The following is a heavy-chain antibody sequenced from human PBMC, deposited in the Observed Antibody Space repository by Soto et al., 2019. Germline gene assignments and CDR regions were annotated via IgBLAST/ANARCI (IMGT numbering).Heavy chain of an antibody. CDR1: GFTFSSYA. J-gene: IGHJ4*02. V-gene: IGHV3-30-3*01. D-gene: IGHD4-17*01. CDR3: AATPYGLDYCDH. CDR2: ISYDGSNK. Sequence: QVQLVESGGGVVQPGRSLRLSCAASGFTFSSYAMHWVRQAPGKGLEWVAVISYDGSNKYYADSVKGRFTISRDNSKNTLHLQSNSLRAEDRAVYFCAATPYGLDYCDHWGQGTLVTVSS.